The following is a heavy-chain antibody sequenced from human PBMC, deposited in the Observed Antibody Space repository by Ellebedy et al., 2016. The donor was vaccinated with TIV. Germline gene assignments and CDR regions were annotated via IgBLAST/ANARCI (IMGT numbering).Heavy chain of an antibody. CDR1: GGSFSGYY. CDR3: ARDRGYYGSGSWNWFDP. J-gene: IGHJ5*02. D-gene: IGHD3-10*01. Sequence: SETLSLXCAVYGGSFSGYYWSWIRQPPGKGLEWIGEINHSGSTNYNPSLKSRVTISVDTSKNQFSLKLSSVTAADTAVYYCARDRGYYGSGSWNWFDPWGQGTLVTVSS. V-gene: IGHV4-34*01. CDR2: INHSGST.